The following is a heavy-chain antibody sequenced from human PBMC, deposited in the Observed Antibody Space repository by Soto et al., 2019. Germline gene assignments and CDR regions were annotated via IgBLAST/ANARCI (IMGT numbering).Heavy chain of an antibody. Sequence: GGSLGLSCPASGFTFSSYAMSWVRQAPGKGLVWVSRISSDGSSTSYADSVRGRFTISRDNAKNTLYLQMNSLRVEDTAVYYSATYASGSPAAYWGQGTLVTVSS. CDR3: ATYASGSPAAY. V-gene: IGHV3-74*01. D-gene: IGHD3-10*01. CDR2: ISSDGSST. J-gene: IGHJ4*02. CDR1: GFTFSSYA.